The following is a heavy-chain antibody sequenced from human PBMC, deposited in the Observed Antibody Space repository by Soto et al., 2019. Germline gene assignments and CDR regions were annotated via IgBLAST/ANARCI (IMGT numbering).Heavy chain of an antibody. V-gene: IGHV4-59*01. Sequence: KPSETLSLTCTVSGGSISSYYWSWIRQPPGKGLEWIGYIYYSGSTNYNPSLKSRVTISVDTSKNQFSLKLSSVTAADTAVYYCARGYSYGLYYYYYGMDVWGQGTTVTVSS. CDR1: GGSISSYY. D-gene: IGHD5-18*01. CDR3: ARGYSYGLYYYYYGMDV. CDR2: IYYSGST. J-gene: IGHJ6*02.